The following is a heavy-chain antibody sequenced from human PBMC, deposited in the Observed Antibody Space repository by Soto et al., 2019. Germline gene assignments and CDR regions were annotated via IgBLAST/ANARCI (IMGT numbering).Heavy chain of an antibody. D-gene: IGHD3-10*01. Sequence: EVQLVESGGGLVQPGGSLRLSCAASGFTFSSYSMNWVRQAPGKGLEWVSYISSSSSTIYYADSVKGRFTISRDNAKNSLYLQMNILRDEDTAVYYCAREGTRGGFLNWFDPWGQGTLVTVSS. CDR1: GFTFSSYS. CDR2: ISSSSSTI. J-gene: IGHJ5*02. V-gene: IGHV3-48*02. CDR3: AREGTRGGFLNWFDP.